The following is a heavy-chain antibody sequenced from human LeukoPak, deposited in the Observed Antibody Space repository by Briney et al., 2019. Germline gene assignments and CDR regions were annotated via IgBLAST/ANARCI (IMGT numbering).Heavy chain of an antibody. V-gene: IGHV3-23*01. CDR1: GFTFSSYA. CDR3: AKDSGYYDSSGPKGY. J-gene: IGHJ4*02. CDR2: ISGSGGST. Sequence: PGGSLRLSCAASGFTFSSYAMSWVRQAPGKGLEWVSAISGSGGSTYYADSVKGRFTISRDNSKNTLYLQMNSLRAEDTAVYYCAKDSGYYDSSGPKGYWGQGTLVTVSS. D-gene: IGHD3-22*01.